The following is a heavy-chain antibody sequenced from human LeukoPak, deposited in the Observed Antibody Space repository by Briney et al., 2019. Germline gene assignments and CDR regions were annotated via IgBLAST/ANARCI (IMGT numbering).Heavy chain of an antibody. CDR1: GYTFTSYG. CDR2: ISAYNGNT. D-gene: IGHD1-7*01. CDR3: ARDYARGGNYSDAFDI. J-gene: IGHJ3*02. Sequence: ASVKVSCKASGYTFTSYGISWVRQAPGQGLEWMGWISAYNGNTNYAQKLQGRVTMTTDTSTSTAYMELRSLRSDDTAVYYCARDYARGGNYSDAFDIWGQGTMVTVSS. V-gene: IGHV1-18*01.